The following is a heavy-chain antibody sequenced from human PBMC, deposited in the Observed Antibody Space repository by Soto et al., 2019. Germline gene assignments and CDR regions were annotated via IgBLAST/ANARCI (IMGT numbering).Heavy chain of an antibody. D-gene: IGHD6-19*01. V-gene: IGHV4-39*02. CDR3: ARQPDFPGIAVSSKEYFDY. CDR2: IYYSGST. J-gene: IGHJ4*02. CDR1: GGSISSTTYY. Sequence: PSETLSLTCSVSGGSISSTTYYWAWIRQPPGRGLEWLGSIYYSGSTYYNPSLKSRGTISIDVSKTHFSLKLRTVTAADTAVYYCARQPDFPGIAVSSKEYFDYCVQGTLVTVSS.